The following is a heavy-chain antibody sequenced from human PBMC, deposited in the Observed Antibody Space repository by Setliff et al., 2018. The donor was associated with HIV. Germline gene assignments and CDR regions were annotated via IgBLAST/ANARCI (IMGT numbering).Heavy chain of an antibody. Sequence: PSETLSLTCKVSGDSVSSYNYYWSWIRQSPGKGLEWIGEINHSGSTHYNPPLKSRATISVNTSKNQFSLRLNSVTAADTAVYYCARGATLLPGYSDRWEYFYMDVWGKGTTVTVSS. CDR2: INHSGST. CDR3: ARGATLLPGYSDRWEYFYMDV. D-gene: IGHD5-12*01. V-gene: IGHV4-39*07. CDR1: GDSVSSYNYY. J-gene: IGHJ6*03.